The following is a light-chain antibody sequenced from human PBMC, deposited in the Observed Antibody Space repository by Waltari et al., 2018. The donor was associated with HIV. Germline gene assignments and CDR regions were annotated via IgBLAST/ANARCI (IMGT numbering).Light chain of an antibody. J-gene: IGLJ1*01. Sequence: QSALTQPPSASDSPGQSVTISCTGTSSDVGGYNYVSWYQQHPGKAPKLMIYEVSKRPSGVPDRFSGSKSGNTASLTVSGLQAEDEADYYCSSRAGGDNYVFGTGTRVSVL. V-gene: IGLV2-8*01. CDR3: SSRAGGDNYV. CDR2: EVS. CDR1: SSDVGGYNY.